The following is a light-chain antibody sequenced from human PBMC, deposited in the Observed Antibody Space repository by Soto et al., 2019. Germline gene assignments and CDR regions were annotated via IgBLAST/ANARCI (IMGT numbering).Light chain of an antibody. J-gene: IGKJ1*01. CDR3: QQYNDWPPRT. CDR2: GAS. V-gene: IGKV3-15*01. CDR1: QNIKTN. Sequence: EIVMTQSPATLSVFPGERATLSCRASQNIKTNLAWYQQKPGQAPRLLIYGASTRATAIPARFSGSGSGTEFTLTISSLQSEDFAVYYCQQYNDWPPRTFGQGTKVEIK.